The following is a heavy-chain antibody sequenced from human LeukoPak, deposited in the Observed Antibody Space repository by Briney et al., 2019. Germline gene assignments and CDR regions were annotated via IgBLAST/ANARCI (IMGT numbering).Heavy chain of an antibody. CDR1: GYTFTGYY. D-gene: IGHD3-10*01. V-gene: IGHV1-8*02. CDR2: MNPNSGKT. J-gene: IGHJ3*02. CDR3: ARQRTFGDAFDI. Sequence: GASVKVSCKASGYTFTGYYMHWVRQATGQGLEWMGWMNPNSGKTGYAQKFQGRVTMTRNTSISTAYMELSSLRSEDTAVYYCARQRTFGDAFDIWGQGTMVTVSS.